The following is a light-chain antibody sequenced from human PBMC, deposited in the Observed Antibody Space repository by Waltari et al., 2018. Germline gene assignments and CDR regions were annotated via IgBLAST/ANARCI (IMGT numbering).Light chain of an antibody. V-gene: IGKV1-5*03. J-gene: IGKJ1*01. CDR3: QQYDTFLGT. Sequence: DIQMTQSPSILSASIGDRVTITCRASQNINIWLAWYQHKPEKGPRLLIYKASTLERGVSSRFSGSGTETNFSLTITSLQPDDSATYYCQQYDTFLGTFGQWTRLDI. CDR2: KAS. CDR1: QNINIW.